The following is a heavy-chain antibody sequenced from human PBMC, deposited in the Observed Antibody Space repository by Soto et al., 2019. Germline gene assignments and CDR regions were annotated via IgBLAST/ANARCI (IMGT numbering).Heavy chain of an antibody. D-gene: IGHD3-10*01. CDR1: GASISSSSYS. J-gene: IGHJ5*02. CDR2: IYYSWST. V-gene: IGHV4-39*01. Sequence: VCLSRTCPVSGASISSSSYSWGWIRKPPGKGLECIGSIYYSWSTYYNPSLKSRVTISVDTSKNQSSLKLSPTTAADTAVYYCADNRRFEGREVDWFDPWGQGTLVTVYS. CDR3: ADNRRFEGREVDWFDP.